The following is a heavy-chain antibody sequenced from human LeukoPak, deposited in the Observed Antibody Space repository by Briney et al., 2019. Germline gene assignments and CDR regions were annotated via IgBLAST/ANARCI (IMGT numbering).Heavy chain of an antibody. D-gene: IGHD3-9*01. V-gene: IGHV4-38-2*02. Sequence: SETLSLTCTVSSYSISSGYYWGWIRQSPGKGLEWIASINHSGITYYNPSLKSRVTISVDTSKNQFSLKLTPVTAADTAVYYCGRDRPTGYYDYWGQGILVTVSS. CDR1: SYSISSGYY. CDR2: INHSGIT. CDR3: GRDRPTGYYDY. J-gene: IGHJ4*02.